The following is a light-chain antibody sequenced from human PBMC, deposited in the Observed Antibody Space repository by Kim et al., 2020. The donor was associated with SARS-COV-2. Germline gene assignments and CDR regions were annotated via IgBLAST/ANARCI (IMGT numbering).Light chain of an antibody. CDR3: QAWDSSTEV. J-gene: IGLJ3*02. Sequence: SASPGQTASITCSGAKLGNKYACWYQQKPGPSPVLVIYQDSKRPSGIPERFSGANAGNTATLTISGTQAMDEADYYCQAWDSSTEVFGGGTQLPS. V-gene: IGLV3-1*01. CDR2: QDS. CDR1: KLGNKY.